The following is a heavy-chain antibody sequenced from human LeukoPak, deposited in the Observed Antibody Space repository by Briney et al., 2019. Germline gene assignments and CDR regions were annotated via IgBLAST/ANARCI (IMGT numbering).Heavy chain of an antibody. J-gene: IGHJ5*02. V-gene: IGHV4-61*02. Sequence: SETLSLTCTVSGGSISSGSDYWSWIRQPAGKGLEWIGRIYFRGSTNYNPSLKSRVTISIDTSKNQFSLNVSSVTAADTAVYYCARRERYCSGGSCYWFDPWGQGTLVTVSS. D-gene: IGHD2-15*01. CDR3: ARRERYCSGGSCYWFDP. CDR1: GGSISSGSDY. CDR2: IYFRGST.